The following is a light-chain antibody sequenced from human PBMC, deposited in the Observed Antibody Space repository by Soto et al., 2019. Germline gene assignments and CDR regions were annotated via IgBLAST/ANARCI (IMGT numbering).Light chain of an antibody. CDR3: LQLKSYPRT. V-gene: IGKV1-9*01. CDR1: QGISSD. J-gene: IGKJ1*01. Sequence: DIQLTQSPSFLSASVGDRVTITCRASQGISSDLAWYQQKPGKAPKLLIYAASTLQSGVPSRFSGSGSGTEFTLTISSLQPEDFATYFCLQLKSYPRTFGQGTKVDFK. CDR2: AAS.